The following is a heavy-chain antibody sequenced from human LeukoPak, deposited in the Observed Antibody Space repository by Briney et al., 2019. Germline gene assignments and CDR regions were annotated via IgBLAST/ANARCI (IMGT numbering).Heavy chain of an antibody. CDR2: ISDSGGRT. J-gene: IGHJ4*02. V-gene: IGHV3-23*01. CDR3: AKRGVVIRVFLVGFHKEAYYFDS. CDR1: GITLSNYG. D-gene: IGHD3-10*01. Sequence: GGSLRLSCAVSGITLSNYGMSWVCQAPGKGLEWVAGISDSGGRTNYADSVKGRFTISRDNSKNTLYLQMNSLRAEDTAVYFCAKRGVVIRVFLVGFHKEAYYFDSWGQGALVTVSS.